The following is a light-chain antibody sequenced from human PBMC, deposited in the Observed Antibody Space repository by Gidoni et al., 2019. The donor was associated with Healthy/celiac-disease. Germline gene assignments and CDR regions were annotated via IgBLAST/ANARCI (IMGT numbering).Light chain of an antibody. Sequence: DIVMTQSPLSLPVTPGEPASISCSSSQSLLHSNGYNDLDWALQKPGQSPQLLIYLGYKRASGVPDRFSGSGSGTDFTLKISRGEAEEVGVYYCMQALQTPRTFGQGTKLEIK. J-gene: IGKJ2*01. CDR3: MQALQTPRT. V-gene: IGKV2-28*01. CDR1: QSLLHSNGYND. CDR2: LGY.